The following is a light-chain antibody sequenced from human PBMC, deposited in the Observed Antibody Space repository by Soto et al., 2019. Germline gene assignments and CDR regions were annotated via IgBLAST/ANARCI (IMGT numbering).Light chain of an antibody. CDR1: QSVSNY. Sequence: ELVLTQSPGTLSLSPGERATLSCKSSQSVSNYLAWYQQKPGQAPRLLIYGVSSRATGIPDRFSGSGSGTDFTLTISRLEPEDCAVYYCQQYNLFALSFGGGTKVEI. CDR3: QQYNLFALS. V-gene: IGKV3-20*01. CDR2: GVS. J-gene: IGKJ4*01.